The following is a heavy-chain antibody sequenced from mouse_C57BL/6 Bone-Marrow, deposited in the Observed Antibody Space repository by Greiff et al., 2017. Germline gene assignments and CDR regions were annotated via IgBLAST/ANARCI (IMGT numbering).Heavy chain of an antibody. CDR1: GFTFSSYG. V-gene: IGHV5-6*02. D-gene: IGHD1-1*01. Sequence: EVKVEESGGDFVKPGGSLKLSCAASGFTFSSYGMSWVRQTPDKRLEWVATISSGGSYTYYPDSVKGRFTISRDNAKNTLYLQMSSLKSEDTAMYYCARLTVVAPFDYWGQGTTLTVSS. CDR3: ARLTVVAPFDY. J-gene: IGHJ2*01. CDR2: ISSGGSYT.